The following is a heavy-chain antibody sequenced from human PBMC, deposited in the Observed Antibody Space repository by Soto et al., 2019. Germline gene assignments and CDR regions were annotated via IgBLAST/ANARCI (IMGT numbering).Heavy chain of an antibody. CDR3: ATEGLGNSLGSYYFVY. CDR1: GFSLSTSGVC. D-gene: IGHD5-18*01. J-gene: IGHJ4*02. V-gene: IGHV2-70*12. CDR2: IDWVDAK. Sequence: SGPTLVNPTQTLTLTCTFPGFSLSTSGVCVSWIRQPPGKALEWLALIDWVDAKFYSTSLKTRLTISKDTSKNQVVITLTNMDPVNTAIYYCATEGLGNSLGSYYFVYLGQGTLVTVSS.